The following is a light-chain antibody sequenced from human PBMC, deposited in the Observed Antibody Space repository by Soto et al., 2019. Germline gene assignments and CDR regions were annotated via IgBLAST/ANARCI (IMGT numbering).Light chain of an antibody. V-gene: IGKV1-6*01. CDR3: LQDHDNSWT. CDR2: AAS. J-gene: IGKJ1*01. Sequence: ATQMTQSPSSLSASVGDRVTITCRASRDIRSYLSWYQQKPGKAPTLLIYAASNLQSGVPSRFRGSRSGTEFTLTISSLQPADFATYYCLQDHDNSWTFGQGTKVDIK. CDR1: RDIRSY.